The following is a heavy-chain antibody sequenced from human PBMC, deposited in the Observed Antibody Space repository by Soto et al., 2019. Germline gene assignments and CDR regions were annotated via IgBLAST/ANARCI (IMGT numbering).Heavy chain of an antibody. CDR2: IYPGDSDT. CDR3: VRRPSRDDYNYDY. CDR1: GYSFANYW. V-gene: IGHV5-51*01. Sequence: PGESLKISCKASGYSFANYWIGWVRQMPGKGLEWMGIIYPGDSDTRYSLSIQGQVTISADKSISTAYLQWSSLQASDTAMYYCVRRPSRDDYNYDYWGQGTLVTVSS. J-gene: IGHJ4*02. D-gene: IGHD4-4*01.